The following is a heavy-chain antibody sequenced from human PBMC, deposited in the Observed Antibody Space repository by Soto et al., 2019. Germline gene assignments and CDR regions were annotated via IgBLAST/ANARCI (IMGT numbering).Heavy chain of an antibody. V-gene: IGHV1-18*04. D-gene: IGHD6-6*01. CDR1: GYTFTSYG. J-gene: IGHJ6*02. CDR2: ISAYNGNT. Sequence: QVRLVQSGAEVKKPGASVKVSCKASGYTFTSYGISWVRQAPGQGLEWMGWISAYNGNTNYAQKLQGRVTMTTDTSTSTAYMELRSLRSDDTAVYYCARSPVFIAARLNYGMDVWGQGTTVTVSS. CDR3: ARSPVFIAARLNYGMDV.